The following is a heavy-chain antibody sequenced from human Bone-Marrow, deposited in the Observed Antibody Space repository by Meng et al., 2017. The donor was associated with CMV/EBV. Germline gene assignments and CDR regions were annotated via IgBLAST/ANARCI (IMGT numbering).Heavy chain of an antibody. J-gene: IGHJ6*02. V-gene: IGHV1-69*05. CDR2: IIPIFGTA. Sequence: SVKVSCKASGGTFSSYAISWVRQAPGQGLEWMGGIIPIFGTANYAQKFQGRVTITTDESTSTAYMELSSLRSEDTAVYYCARDHESIAARLYFGMGVWGQGTMVTVSS. CDR1: GGTFSSYA. D-gene: IGHD6-6*01. CDR3: ARDHESIAARLYFGMGV.